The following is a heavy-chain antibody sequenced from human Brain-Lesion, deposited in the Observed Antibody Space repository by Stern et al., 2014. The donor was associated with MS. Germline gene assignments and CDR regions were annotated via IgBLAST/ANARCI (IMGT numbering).Heavy chain of an antibody. D-gene: IGHD4-23*01. J-gene: IGHJ6*02. CDR3: ARVPGGVFGGMDV. CDR2: INPYSGDP. CDR1: GYTFTDYF. V-gene: IGHV1-2*04. Sequence: QVQLGQSGAEVKKPGASVKVSCKASGYTFTDYFMHWVRQAPGQGLEWLGWINPYSGDPKYAQKFQGWVTMTRDSSISTAYMELNSLRSDDTAVYYCARVPGGVFGGMDVWGQGTTVT.